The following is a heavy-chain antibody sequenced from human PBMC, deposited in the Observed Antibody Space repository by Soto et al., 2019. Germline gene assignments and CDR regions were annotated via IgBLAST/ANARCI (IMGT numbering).Heavy chain of an antibody. Sequence: QVQLVESGGGVVQPGRSLRLSCVGSGFSFSSYDMNWVRQAPGTGVEWVALMSYDGSKKYYGDSVRGRVTISRDNSKNTLYLQMDHLRPEDTAIYYCAKDLKPGSRWSLGGVEHCMDVWGRGTTVSVSS. CDR3: AKDLKPGSRWSLGGVEHCMDV. CDR2: MSYDGSKK. CDR1: GFSFSSYD. D-gene: IGHD3-16*01. V-gene: IGHV3-30*18. J-gene: IGHJ6*03.